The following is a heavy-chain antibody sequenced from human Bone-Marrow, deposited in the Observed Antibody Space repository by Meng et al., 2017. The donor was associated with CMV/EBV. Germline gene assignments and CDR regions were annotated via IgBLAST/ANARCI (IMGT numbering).Heavy chain of an antibody. CDR3: ARDTPYGDYQDV. Sequence: GESLKISCAASGFTFSSYAMHWVRQAPGKGLEWVSVISYDGSNKYYADSVKGRFTISRDNSKNTLYLQMNSLRAEDTAVYYCARDTPYGDYQDVWGQGNTVNVSS. D-gene: IGHD4-17*01. CDR1: GFTFSSYA. J-gene: IGHJ6*02. V-gene: IGHV3-30-3*01. CDR2: ISYDGSNK.